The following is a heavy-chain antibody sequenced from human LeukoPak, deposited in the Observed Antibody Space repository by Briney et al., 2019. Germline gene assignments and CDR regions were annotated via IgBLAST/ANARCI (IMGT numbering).Heavy chain of an antibody. Sequence: GGSLRLSCAASAFTFRSYAMSWVRQAGGKGLEWVSAISGSGGSTYYADSVKGRFTISRDNSKNTLYLQMSSLRAEDTAVYYCAKGELGYCSGTSCYPFDYWGQGSLVTVSS. J-gene: IGHJ4*02. V-gene: IGHV3-23*01. D-gene: IGHD2-15*01. CDR1: AFTFRSYA. CDR3: AKGELGYCSGTSCYPFDY. CDR2: ISGSGGST.